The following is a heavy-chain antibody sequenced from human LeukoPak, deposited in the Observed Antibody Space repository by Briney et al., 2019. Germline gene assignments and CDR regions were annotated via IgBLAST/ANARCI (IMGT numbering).Heavy chain of an antibody. V-gene: IGHV3-48*01. CDR2: ISSSSSTI. CDR1: GFTFSGYS. D-gene: IGHD3-10*01. J-gene: IGHJ4*02. Sequence: GGSLRLSCAATGFTFSGYSMKWVRRAPGKGLEWISYISSSSSTIYYADSVKGRFTISRGNAKNSLYLQMNSLRVDDTAVYYCARGKVVRGVIDYWGQGTLVTVSS. CDR3: ARGKVVRGVIDY.